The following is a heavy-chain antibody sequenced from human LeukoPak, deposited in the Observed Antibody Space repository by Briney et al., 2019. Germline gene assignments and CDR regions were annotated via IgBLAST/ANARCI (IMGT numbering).Heavy chain of an antibody. V-gene: IGHV4-39*07. Sequence: SETLSLTCTVSGGSISSSSYYWGWIRQPPGKGLVWIGSIYYSGSTYYNPSLKSRVTISVDTSKNQFSLKLSSVTAADTAVYYCARGSGDILTGGWFDPWGQGTLVTVSS. D-gene: IGHD3-9*01. CDR3: ARGSGDILTGGWFDP. CDR1: GGSISSSSYY. J-gene: IGHJ5*02. CDR2: IYYSGST.